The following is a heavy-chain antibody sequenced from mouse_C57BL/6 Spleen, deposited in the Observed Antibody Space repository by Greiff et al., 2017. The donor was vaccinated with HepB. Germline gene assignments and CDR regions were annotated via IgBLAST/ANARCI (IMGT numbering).Heavy chain of an antibody. CDR2: IHPNSGST. V-gene: IGHV1-64*01. Sequence: QVQLQQPGAELVKPGASVKLSCKASGYTFTSYWMHWVKQRPGQGLEWIGMIHPNSGSTNYNEKFKSKATLTVDKSSSTAYMQLSSLTSEDSAVYYCALLYYGSSYAMDYWGQGTSVTVSS. CDR3: ALLYYGSSYAMDY. J-gene: IGHJ4*01. CDR1: GYTFTSYW. D-gene: IGHD1-1*01.